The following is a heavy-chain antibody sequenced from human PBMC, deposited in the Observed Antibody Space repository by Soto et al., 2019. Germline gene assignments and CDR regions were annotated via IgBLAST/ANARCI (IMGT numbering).Heavy chain of an antibody. V-gene: IGHV3-30-3*01. CDR2: ITGSGSNK. J-gene: IGHJ6*02. D-gene: IGHD3-22*01. CDR3: ARADYDSSGYYYGDYYYGMDV. CDR1: GFTFSSYS. Sequence: GGSLRLSCAASGFTFSSYSMNWVRQAPGKGLEWVSIITGSGSNKYYADSVKGRFTISRDNSKNTLYLQMNSLRAEDMAVYYCARADYDSSGYYYGDYYYGMDVWGQGTTVTVSS.